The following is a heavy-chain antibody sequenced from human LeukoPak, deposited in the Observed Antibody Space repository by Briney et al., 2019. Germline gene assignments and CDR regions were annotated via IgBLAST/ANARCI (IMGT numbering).Heavy chain of an antibody. Sequence: SETLSLTCTVSGGSFGGYYLSWIRQSPGKGLEWIGFMFYTGSTNYNPSVMSRVSISRDASKNQFSLKLNSLTAADTALYFCARGDDADGYLSTWGQGILVIVSS. J-gene: IGHJ5*02. D-gene: IGHD5-24*01. CDR1: GGSFGGYY. V-gene: IGHV4-59*01. CDR3: ARGDDADGYLST. CDR2: MFYTGST.